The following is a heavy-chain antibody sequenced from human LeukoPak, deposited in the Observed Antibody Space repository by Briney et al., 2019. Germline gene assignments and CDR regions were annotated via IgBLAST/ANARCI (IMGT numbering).Heavy chain of an antibody. CDR1: GGSISSGSYY. J-gene: IGHJ5*02. CDR2: IYYNGYT. V-gene: IGHV4-39*07. D-gene: IGHD6-13*01. Sequence: SETLSLTCTVSGGSISSGSYYWDWIRQPPGKGLEWIGHIYYNGYTYYSPSLKSRVTISVDTSKNQFSLKLSSVTAADTAVYYCAKKGPSAAHWFDPWGQGTLVIVSS. CDR3: AKKGPSAAHWFDP.